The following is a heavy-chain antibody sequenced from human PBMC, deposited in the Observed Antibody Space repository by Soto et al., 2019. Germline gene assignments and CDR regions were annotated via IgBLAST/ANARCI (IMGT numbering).Heavy chain of an antibody. Sequence: SVKVSCKASGGTFSSYAISWVRQAPGQGLEWMGGIIPIFGTANYAQKFQGRVTITADESTSTAYMELSSLRSEDTAVYYCARALVGATFSFDYWGQGTLVTVSS. V-gene: IGHV1-69*13. CDR2: IIPIFGTA. CDR3: ARALVGATFSFDY. D-gene: IGHD1-26*01. CDR1: GGTFSSYA. J-gene: IGHJ4*02.